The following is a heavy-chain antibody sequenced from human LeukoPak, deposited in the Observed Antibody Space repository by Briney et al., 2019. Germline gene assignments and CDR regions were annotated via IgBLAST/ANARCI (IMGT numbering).Heavy chain of an antibody. J-gene: IGHJ4*02. CDR2: INSDGSWT. V-gene: IGHV3-74*01. Sequence: XQXXXKGLVCISHINSDGSWTSYADSVKGRFTISKDNAKNTVYLQMNNLRAEDTAVYYCVSFYETYWGRGTLVTVSS. D-gene: IGHD2-2*01. CDR3: VSFYETY.